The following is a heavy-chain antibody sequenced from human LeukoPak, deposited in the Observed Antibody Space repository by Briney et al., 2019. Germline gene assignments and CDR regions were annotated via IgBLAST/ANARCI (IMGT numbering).Heavy chain of an antibody. CDR1: GGTFSSYA. Sequence: SVKVSCKASGGTFSSYAISWVRQAPGQGLEWMGRIIPILGIANYAQKFQGRVTITADKSTSTAYMELSSLRSEDTAVYYCARDYYYDSSGYPNWFDPWGQGTLVTVSS. CDR3: ARDYYYDSSGYPNWFDP. D-gene: IGHD3-22*01. J-gene: IGHJ5*02. CDR2: IIPILGIA. V-gene: IGHV1-69*04.